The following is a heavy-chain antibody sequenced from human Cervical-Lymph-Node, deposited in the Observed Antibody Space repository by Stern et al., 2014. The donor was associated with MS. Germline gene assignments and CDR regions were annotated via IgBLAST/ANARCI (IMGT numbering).Heavy chain of an antibody. Sequence: VQLVESGGGVVQPGRSLRLSCAASGVSFSPYYMTWIRQAPGKGPEWVAHISSSGSTMQYGDSVKGRFTISRDNAKNLMYLLMDSLRADDTAVYYCARGGRGTSYFWQYWGQGTLVTVSS. J-gene: IGHJ4*02. D-gene: IGHD1-26*01. V-gene: IGHV3-11*01. CDR2: ISSSGSTM. CDR3: ARGGRGTSYFWQY. CDR1: GVSFSPYY.